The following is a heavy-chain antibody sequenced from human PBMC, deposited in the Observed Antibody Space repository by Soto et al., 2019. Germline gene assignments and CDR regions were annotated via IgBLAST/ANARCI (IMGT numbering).Heavy chain of an antibody. D-gene: IGHD5-12*01. CDR2: ISYDGSNK. J-gene: IGHJ4*02. CDR1: GFTFSSYG. Sequence: QVQLVESGGGVVQPGRSLRLSCAASGFTFSSYGMHWVRQAPGKGLEWVAVISYDGSNKYYADSLKGRFTISRDNSKNTLYLQMNSLRAEDTAVYYCAKEGYSGYDYGTWGQGTLVTVSS. V-gene: IGHV3-30*18. CDR3: AKEGYSGYDYGT.